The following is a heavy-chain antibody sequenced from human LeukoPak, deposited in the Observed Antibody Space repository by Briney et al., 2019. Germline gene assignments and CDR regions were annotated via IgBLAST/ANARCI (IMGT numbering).Heavy chain of an antibody. Sequence: SETLSLTCTVSGGSISSYYWSWIRQPPGKGLEWIGYIYYSGSTNYSPSLKSRVTISVDTSKNQFSLKLSSVTAADTAVYYCARDHYYYGSGSSLGGFDPWGQGTLVTASS. CDR3: ARDHYYYGSGSSLGGFDP. J-gene: IGHJ5*02. D-gene: IGHD3-10*01. CDR2: IYYSGST. V-gene: IGHV4-59*01. CDR1: GGSISSYY.